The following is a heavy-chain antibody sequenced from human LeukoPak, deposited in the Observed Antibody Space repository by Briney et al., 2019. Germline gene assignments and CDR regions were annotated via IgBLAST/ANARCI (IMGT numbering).Heavy chain of an antibody. Sequence: PGGSLRLSCAASGFTFNDYAMHWVRQAPGKGLEWVSGIGWNSHIIGYEDSVKGRFTISRDNARNSLSLQMNSLRAEDTAFYYCATSTIFGVFITSYFDSWGQGALVNVSS. CDR3: ATSTIFGVFITSYFDS. J-gene: IGHJ4*02. V-gene: IGHV3-9*01. CDR2: IGWNSHII. CDR1: GFTFNDYA. D-gene: IGHD3-3*01.